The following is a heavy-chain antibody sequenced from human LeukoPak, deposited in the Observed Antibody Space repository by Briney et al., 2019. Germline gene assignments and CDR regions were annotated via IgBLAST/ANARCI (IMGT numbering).Heavy chain of an antibody. D-gene: IGHD2-15*01. CDR2: INPNSGGT. CDR1: GYTFTGYY. V-gene: IGHV1-2*02. Sequence: ASVKVSCKASGYTFTGYYKHWVRQAPGQGLEWMGWINPNSGGTNYAQKFQGRVTMTRDTSISTAYMELSRLRSDDTAVYYCARECSGGSCYSEAGVDYWGQGTLVTVSS. J-gene: IGHJ4*02. CDR3: ARECSGGSCYSEAGVDY.